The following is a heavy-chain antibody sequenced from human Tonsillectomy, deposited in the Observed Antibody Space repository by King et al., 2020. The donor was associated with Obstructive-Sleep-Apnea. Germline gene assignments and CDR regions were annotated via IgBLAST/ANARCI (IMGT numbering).Heavy chain of an antibody. J-gene: IGHJ6*02. CDR1: GGTFSSYA. CDR3: ARDGDYYDSRNYYYGMDV. Sequence: QLVQSGAEVKKPGSSVKVSCKASGGTFSSYAISWVRQAPGQGLEWMGGIIPIFGRANYAQKFQGRVTITADESTSTAYMELSSLGSEDTAVYYCARDGDYYDSRNYYYGMDVWGQGTTVTVSS. CDR2: IIPIFGRA. V-gene: IGHV1-69*01. D-gene: IGHD3-22*01.